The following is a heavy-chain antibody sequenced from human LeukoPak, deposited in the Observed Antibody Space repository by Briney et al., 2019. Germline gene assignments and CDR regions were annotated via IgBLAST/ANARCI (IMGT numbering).Heavy chain of an antibody. J-gene: IGHJ3*02. CDR3: AVDAFDI. V-gene: IGHV3-66*02. Sequence: GGSLRLSCAASGFTVSSNYMSWVRQAPGKGLEWVSVIYSGGSTYYADSVKGRFTISKDNSKNTLYLQINSLRAEDTAVYYCAVDAFDIWGQGTMVTVSS. CDR2: IYSGGST. CDR1: GFTVSSNY.